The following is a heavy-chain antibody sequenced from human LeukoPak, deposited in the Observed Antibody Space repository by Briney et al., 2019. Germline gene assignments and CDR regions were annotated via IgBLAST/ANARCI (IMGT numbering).Heavy chain of an antibody. V-gene: IGHV4-4*02. J-gene: IGHJ4*02. D-gene: IGHD3-9*01. CDR1: GGSISSSNW. CDR3: ARGPYYDILTGYYPFDY. CDR2: IYHSGST. Sequence: SETLSLTCAVSGGSISSSNWWSWVRQPPGKGLEWIGEIYHSGSTNYNPSLKSRVTISVDRSKNQFSLKLSSVTAADTAVYYCARGPYYDILTGYYPFDYWGQGTLVTVSS.